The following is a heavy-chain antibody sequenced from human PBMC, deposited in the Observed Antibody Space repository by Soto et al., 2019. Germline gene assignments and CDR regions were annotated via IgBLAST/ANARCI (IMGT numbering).Heavy chain of an antibody. J-gene: IGHJ5*02. V-gene: IGHV3-49*03. CDR3: TRAPDLTFGGVIVIPPWFDP. CDR2: IRSKADGGTT. D-gene: IGHD3-16*02. CDR1: GFTFGDYA. Sequence: GGSLRLSCTASGFTFGDYAMSWFRQAPGKGLEWVGFIRSKADGGTTEYAASVKGRFTISRDDSKSIAYLQMNSLKTEDTAVYYCTRAPDLTFGGVIVIPPWFDPWGQGTLVTVSS.